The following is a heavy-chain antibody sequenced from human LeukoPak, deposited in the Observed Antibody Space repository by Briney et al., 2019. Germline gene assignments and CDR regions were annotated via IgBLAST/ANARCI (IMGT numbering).Heavy chain of an antibody. CDR1: GGSISSGGYY. V-gene: IGHV4-31*03. CDR2: VYYSGST. Sequence: PSQTLSLTCTVSGGSISSGGYYWSWIRQHPGKGLEWIVYVYYSGSTYYNPSLKSRVTISVDTSKNQFSLKLSSVTAADTAVYYCARLLSLWFGESPLYYFDYWGQGTLVTVSS. J-gene: IGHJ4*02. D-gene: IGHD3-10*01. CDR3: ARLLSLWFGESPLYYFDY.